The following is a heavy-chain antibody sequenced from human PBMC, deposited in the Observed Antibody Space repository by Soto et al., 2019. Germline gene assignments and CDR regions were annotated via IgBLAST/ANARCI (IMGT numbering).Heavy chain of an antibody. V-gene: IGHV4-31*03. J-gene: IGHJ4*02. Sequence: PSETLSLTCTVSGGSISIGGYYWSWIRQHPGKGLEWIGYIYYSGSTYYNPSLKSRVTISVDTSKNQFSLKLSSVTAADTAVYYCARIRLREDRDSKYFDYWGQGTLVTVSS. CDR3: ARIRLREDRDSKYFDY. CDR1: GGSISIGGYY. D-gene: IGHD5-12*01. CDR2: IYYSGST.